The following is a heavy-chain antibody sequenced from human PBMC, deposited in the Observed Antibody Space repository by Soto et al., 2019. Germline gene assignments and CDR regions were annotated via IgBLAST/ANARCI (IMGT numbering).Heavy chain of an antibody. CDR3: TNPQVYYGMDV. J-gene: IGHJ6*02. Sequence: EVQLVESGGGLVQPGGSLKLSCAASGFTFSGSAVHWVRQASGKGLEWVGRIRSKANNYATAYAASVRGRFTIFRDDLYNTSYLQMNSLKPEDTSVYYCTNPQVYYGMDVWGQGTTVTVSS. CDR2: IRSKANNYAT. V-gene: IGHV3-73*02. CDR1: GFTFSGSA.